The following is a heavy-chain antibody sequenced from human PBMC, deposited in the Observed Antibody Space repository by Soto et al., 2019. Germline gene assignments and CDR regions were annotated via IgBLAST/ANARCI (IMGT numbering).Heavy chain of an antibody. V-gene: IGHV4-39*01. CDR1: DGSINSDKYY. CDR3: ARQFDH. Sequence: TSETLSVTWSVSDGSINSDKYYWGWIRQPPRKGLEWIGAIYHSGSTDYNPSLKSRVTISVDTSKNQFSLKLSSVTAADTAVYYCARQFDHWGQGIPVTVSS. CDR2: IYHSGST. J-gene: IGHJ4*02.